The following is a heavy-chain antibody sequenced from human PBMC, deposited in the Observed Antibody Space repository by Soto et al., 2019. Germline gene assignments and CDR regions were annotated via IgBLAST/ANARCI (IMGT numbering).Heavy chain of an antibody. CDR2: INHSGST. CDR3: AFNFDY. V-gene: IGHV4-34*01. CDR1: GGSFSGYY. J-gene: IGHJ4*02. Sequence: LETLSLTCAVYGGSFSGYYWSWIRQPPGKGLEWIGEINHSGSTNYNPSLKSRVTISVDTSKNQFSLKLSSVTAADTAVYYCAFNFDYWGQGTLVTVSS.